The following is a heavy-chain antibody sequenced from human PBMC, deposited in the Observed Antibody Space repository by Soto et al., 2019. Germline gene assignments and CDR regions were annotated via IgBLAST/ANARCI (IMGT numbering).Heavy chain of an antibody. Sequence: QVLLQASGPGLVKPSQTLSLTCTVSGGSISRGGYYWSWIRQHPGKGLEWIGYIYYSKSTYYNPALQSRVTTSLDTSETQFSLKVTSVTAADTAVYYCARSVFPWGQGTLVTVSS. CDR2: IYYSKST. J-gene: IGHJ5*02. V-gene: IGHV4-31*03. CDR3: ARSVFP. CDR1: GGSISRGGYY.